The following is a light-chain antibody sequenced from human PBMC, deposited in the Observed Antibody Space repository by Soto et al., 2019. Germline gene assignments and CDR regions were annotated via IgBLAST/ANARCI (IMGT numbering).Light chain of an antibody. CDR3: GTWDSTLSAYV. Sequence: SVLTQPPSVSAAPGQKVTLSCSGSSSNIGINYVSWYQQLPGTAPKLLIYDNNKRPSGIPDRFSGSKSGTSATLGITGLQTGDEADYYCGTWDSTLSAYVFGTGTKVTVL. J-gene: IGLJ1*01. V-gene: IGLV1-51*01. CDR1: SSNIGINY. CDR2: DNN.